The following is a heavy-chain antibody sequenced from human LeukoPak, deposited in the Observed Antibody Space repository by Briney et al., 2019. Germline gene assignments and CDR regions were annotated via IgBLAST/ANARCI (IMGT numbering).Heavy chain of an antibody. CDR2: IYHSGNT. D-gene: IGHD5-12*01. Sequence: PSETLSLTCTVSGYSISSGYYWGWIRQPPGKGLEWIGNIYHSGNTYYNPSLKSRVTISVDTSKNQFSLKLSSVTAADTAVYYCARAGYSSFVNYYYYMDVWGKGTTVTVSS. CDR3: ARAGYSSFVNYYYYMDV. CDR1: GYSISSGYY. J-gene: IGHJ6*03. V-gene: IGHV4-38-2*02.